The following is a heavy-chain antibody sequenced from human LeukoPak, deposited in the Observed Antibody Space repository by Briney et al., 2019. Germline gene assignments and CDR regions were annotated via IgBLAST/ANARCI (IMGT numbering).Heavy chain of an antibody. V-gene: IGHV3-23*01. J-gene: IGHJ4*02. CDR1: GFTFSGYG. CDR3: AKEGDDYDSSGYRLYFDY. CDR2: ISGNGAAR. Sequence: GGSLRLSCAASGFTFSGYGMSWVRQAPGKGLEWVSSISGNGAARYVADSVKGRFTISRDNSKNTLYVQMNSLRSEDTALYYCAKEGDDYDSSGYRLYFDYWGQGTLVTVSS. D-gene: IGHD3-22*01.